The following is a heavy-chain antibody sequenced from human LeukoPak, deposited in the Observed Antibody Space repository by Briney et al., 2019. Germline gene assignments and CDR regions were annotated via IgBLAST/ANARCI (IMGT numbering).Heavy chain of an antibody. V-gene: IGHV4-39*07. D-gene: IGHD4-17*01. Sequence: SETLSLTCTVSGGSISSSSYYWGWIRQPPGKGLEWIGSIYYSGSTYYNPSLKSRVTTSVDTSKNQFSLKLSSVTAADTAVYYCAKTTVTTRYYFDYWGQGTLVTVSS. J-gene: IGHJ4*02. CDR2: IYYSGST. CDR3: AKTTVTTRYYFDY. CDR1: GGSISSSSYY.